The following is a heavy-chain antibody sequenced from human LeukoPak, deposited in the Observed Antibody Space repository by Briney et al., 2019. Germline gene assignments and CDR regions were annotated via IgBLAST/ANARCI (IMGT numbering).Heavy chain of an antibody. CDR3: AKDLERKRGYSYGYYYYGMDV. CDR1: GFTFSSYA. V-gene: IGHV3-23*01. D-gene: IGHD5-18*01. Sequence: GGSLRLSCAASGFTFSSYAMSWVRQAPGKGREWVSAIIGIVGGTYYADSVKGRFTISRDNSKNTLYLQMNSLRAEDTAVYYCAKDLERKRGYSYGYYYYGMDVWGQGTRSPSP. J-gene: IGHJ6*02. CDR2: IIGIVGGT.